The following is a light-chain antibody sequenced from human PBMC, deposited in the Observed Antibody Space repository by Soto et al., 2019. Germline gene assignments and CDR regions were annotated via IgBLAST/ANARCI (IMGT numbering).Light chain of an antibody. J-gene: IGLJ2*01. CDR1: SSDVGGYNY. CDR3: SSYTRRITYVV. V-gene: IGLV2-14*01. CDR2: DVS. Sequence: QSALTQPASVSGSPGQSITISCTGTSSDVGGYNYVSWYQQHPGKAPKLMIYDVSNRPSGVSNRFSGSKSGNTASLTISGLQAEDEADYYCSSYTRRITYVVFGGGTQLTVL.